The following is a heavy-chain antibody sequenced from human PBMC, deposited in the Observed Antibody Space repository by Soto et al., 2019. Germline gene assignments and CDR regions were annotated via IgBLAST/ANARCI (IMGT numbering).Heavy chain of an antibody. CDR2: LIAMLGTP. CDR1: GGTFGSQG. V-gene: IGHV1-69*13. J-gene: IGHJ4*02. D-gene: IGHD5-18*01. Sequence: SVKVSCKASGGTFGSQGIAWVRQAPGQGLEWMGGLIAMLGTPTYAKKVQGRATISADESLTSSYLELRSLRSEDTGVYFCARGAMANFDYWGQGTVVTVSS. CDR3: ARGAMANFDY.